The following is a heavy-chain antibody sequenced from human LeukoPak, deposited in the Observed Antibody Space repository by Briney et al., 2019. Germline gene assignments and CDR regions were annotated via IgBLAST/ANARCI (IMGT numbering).Heavy chain of an antibody. V-gene: IGHV4-39*01. D-gene: IGHD4/OR15-4a*01. CDR1: GGSISSRSYY. CDR2: MYYSGNT. CDR3: ARKVRPDYSRFDY. J-gene: IGHJ4*02. Sequence: KTSETLSLTCTVSGGSISSRSYYWGWIRQPPGKGLEWIGSMYYSGNTHYNPSLKSRVTISVDTSKNQFSLKLSSVTAADTAVYYCARKVRPDYSRFDYWGQGTLVTVSS.